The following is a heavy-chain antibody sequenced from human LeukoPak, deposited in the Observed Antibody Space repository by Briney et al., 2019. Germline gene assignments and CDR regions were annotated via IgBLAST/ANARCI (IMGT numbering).Heavy chain of an antibody. CDR3: AREPHYDILTGYYTDY. D-gene: IGHD3-9*01. CDR2: IIPIFGTA. Sequence: SVKVSCKASGGTFSSYAISWVRQAPGQGLEWMGGIIPIFGTANYAQKFQGRVTITADESTSTAYMELSSLRSEDTAVYYCAREPHYDILTGYYTDYWGQGTLVTISS. CDR1: GGTFSSYA. V-gene: IGHV1-69*13. J-gene: IGHJ4*02.